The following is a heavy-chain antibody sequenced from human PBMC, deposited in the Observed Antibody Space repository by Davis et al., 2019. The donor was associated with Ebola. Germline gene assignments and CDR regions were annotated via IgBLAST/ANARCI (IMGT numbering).Heavy chain of an antibody. CDR1: GFTFSGYA. CDR3: ARACCGGDCRSFDY. D-gene: IGHD2-21*01. J-gene: IGHJ4*02. V-gene: IGHV3-23*01. Sequence: GESLKISCAASGFTFSGYAMTWFRQAPGRGLEWVSTTDSCGHSTYYADSVKGRLTISRDNSRDTFFLKIASLGAEDTAMYYCARACCGGDCRSFDYWGQGTLVSVSS. CDR2: TDSCGHST.